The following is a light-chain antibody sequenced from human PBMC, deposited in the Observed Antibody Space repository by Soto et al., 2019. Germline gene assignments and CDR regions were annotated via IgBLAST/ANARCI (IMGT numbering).Light chain of an antibody. Sequence: DIQMTQSPSSLSASVGDRVTITCRASQSISSYLNWYQQKPGKAPKLLIYAPSSLQSGVPSRFSGSGSETDITPTISSLQPEDFGTYYCQQSYSTPYTFGQGTKLEIK. V-gene: IGKV1-39*01. CDR2: APS. CDR1: QSISSY. CDR3: QQSYSTPYT. J-gene: IGKJ2*01.